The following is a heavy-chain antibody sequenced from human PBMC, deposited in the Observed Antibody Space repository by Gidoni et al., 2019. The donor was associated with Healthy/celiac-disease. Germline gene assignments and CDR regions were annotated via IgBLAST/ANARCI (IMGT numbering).Heavy chain of an antibody. J-gene: IGHJ6*03. CDR2: MNPNSGNT. D-gene: IGHD3-3*01. CDR3: ARGGGQLAKGRFLEWLRRPPPPHYYYYYMDV. V-gene: IGHV1-8*01. Sequence: QVQLVQSGAEVKKPGASVKVSCKASGYTFTSYDINWVRQATGQGLEWMGWMNPNSGNTSYAQKFQGRVTMNRNTSISTAYMELSSLGSEDTAVYYCARGGGQLAKGRFLEWLRRPPPPHYYYYYMDVWGKGTTVTVSS. CDR1: GYTFTSYD.